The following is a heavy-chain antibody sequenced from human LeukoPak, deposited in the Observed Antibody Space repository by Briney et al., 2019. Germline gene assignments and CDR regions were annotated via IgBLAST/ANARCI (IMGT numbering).Heavy chain of an antibody. Sequence: PGGSLRLSCGASGFIFSRHWMSWVRQAPGKGPEWVANIKRDGSERYYVGSAKGRFTISRDNAKNLLYLQMNSLRAEDTALYYCARDGGHSTDFDYWGQGTLVTVSS. CDR3: ARDGGHSTDFDY. V-gene: IGHV3-7*01. CDR1: GFIFSRHW. J-gene: IGHJ4*02. CDR2: IKRDGSER. D-gene: IGHD2/OR15-2a*01.